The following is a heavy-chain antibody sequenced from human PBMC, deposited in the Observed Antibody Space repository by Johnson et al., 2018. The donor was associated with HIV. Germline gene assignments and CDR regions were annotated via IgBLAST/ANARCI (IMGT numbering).Heavy chain of an antibody. D-gene: IGHD5-18*01. CDR1: RFTFSSYW. J-gene: IGHJ3*02. Sequence: VQLVESRGDLVQPGGSLRLSCAASRFTFSSYWMHWVRQVPGKGLVWVSGINSDGSDTRYADSVKGRFTISRDNAKTTLYLQMNSLRAEDTAVYYCARGRGVGRPIQKWLGAAFDIWGQGTMVTVSS. V-gene: IGHV3-74*01. CDR2: INSDGSDT. CDR3: ARGRGVGRPIQKWLGAAFDI.